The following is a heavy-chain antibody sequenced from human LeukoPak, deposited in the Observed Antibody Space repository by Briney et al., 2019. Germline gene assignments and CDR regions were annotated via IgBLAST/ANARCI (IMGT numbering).Heavy chain of an antibody. D-gene: IGHD6-13*01. CDR2: ISSDGHTI. CDR1: GFTFSDYY. V-gene: IGHV3-11*04. J-gene: IGHJ4*02. CDR3: AREEKYSSSWMGY. Sequence: PGGSLRLSCAASGFTFSDYYMNWIRQAPGKGLEGVSYISSDGHTIYYADSVKGRFTISRDNAKSSLFLQMNSLRAEDTAVYYCAREEKYSSSWMGYWGQGTLVTVSS.